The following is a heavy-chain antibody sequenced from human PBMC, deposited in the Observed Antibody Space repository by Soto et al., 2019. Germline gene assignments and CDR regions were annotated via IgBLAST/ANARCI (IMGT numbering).Heavy chain of an antibody. J-gene: IGHJ4*02. V-gene: IGHV4-34*01. CDR1: GGSISGYY. Sequence: ASETLSLTCTVSGGSISGYYWSRILQPPGKGLEWIGEINHSGSTNYNPSLKSRVTISVDTSKNQFSLKLSSVTAADTAVYYCARGRGLQHASEIDYWGQGTLVTVSS. CDR2: INHSGST. D-gene: IGHD1-1*01. CDR3: ARGRGLQHASEIDY.